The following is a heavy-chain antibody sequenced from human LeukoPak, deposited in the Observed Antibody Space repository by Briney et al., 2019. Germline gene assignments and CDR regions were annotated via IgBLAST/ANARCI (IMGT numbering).Heavy chain of an antibody. CDR1: GFSGSSYY. J-gene: IGHJ6*02. CDR3: ARSYSNHLFGMDV. V-gene: IGHV3-66*01. Sequence: GGSLRLSCVASGFSGSSYYVTWVRQAPGKGLEWVSVIYSGGSTYYADSVKGRVAISRDNSKNTVFLQMSSVRAEDTAVYYCARSYSNHLFGMDVWGQGTTVTVTS. CDR2: IYSGGST. D-gene: IGHD4-11*01.